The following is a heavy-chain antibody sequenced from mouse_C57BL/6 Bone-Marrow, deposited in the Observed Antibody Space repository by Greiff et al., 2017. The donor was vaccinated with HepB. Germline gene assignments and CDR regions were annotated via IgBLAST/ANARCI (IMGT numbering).Heavy chain of an antibody. CDR3: AHNYYDSLYWYFDG. Sequence: EVQVVESGGGLVKPGGSLKLSCAASGFTFSDYGMHWVRQAPEKGLEWVAYISSGSSTIYYADTVKGRVTISSDNDNITLLLQMTRLRSEDTAMYYCAHNYYDSLYWYFDGWGTGTTVTVS. CDR1: GFTFSDYG. D-gene: IGHD1-1*01. V-gene: IGHV5-17*01. CDR2: ISSGSSTI. J-gene: IGHJ1*03.